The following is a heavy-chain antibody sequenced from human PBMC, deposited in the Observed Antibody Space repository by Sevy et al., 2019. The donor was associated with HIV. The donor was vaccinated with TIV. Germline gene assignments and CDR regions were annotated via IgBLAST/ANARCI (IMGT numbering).Heavy chain of an antibody. CDR3: ARGGGYYDFWSGYSHSVYYYGMDV. Sequence: ASVKVSCKASGYTFTSYGISWVRQAPGQGLEWMGWISAYNGNTNYAQKLQGRVTMTTDTSTSTAYMELRSLRSDDTVVYYCARGGGYYDFWSGYSHSVYYYGMDVWGQGTTVTVSS. J-gene: IGHJ6*02. CDR2: ISAYNGNT. D-gene: IGHD3-3*01. CDR1: GYTFTSYG. V-gene: IGHV1-18*01.